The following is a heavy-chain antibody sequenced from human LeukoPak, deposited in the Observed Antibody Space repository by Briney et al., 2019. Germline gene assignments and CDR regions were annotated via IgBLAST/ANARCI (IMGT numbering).Heavy chain of an antibody. CDR2: ITSSGVGT. J-gene: IGHJ4*02. CDR1: GFTFNSYA. Sequence: PGGSLRLSRAASGFTFNSYAMRWVRQAPGKGLEWVSPITSSGVGTYYAESVKGRFTISRDNLRNTLYLQMNSLRADDTAVYYCTKGALKYFDSWGQGTLVTVSS. V-gene: IGHV3-23*01. CDR3: TKGALKYFDS.